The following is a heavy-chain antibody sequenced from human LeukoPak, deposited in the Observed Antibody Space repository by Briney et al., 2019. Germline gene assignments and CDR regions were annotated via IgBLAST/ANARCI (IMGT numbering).Heavy chain of an antibody. CDR2: IYTRGST. J-gene: IGHJ1*01. V-gene: IGHV4-4*07. CDR3: AGGQWLANFQH. D-gene: IGHD6-19*01. CDR1: GGSISSYY. Sequence: SETLSLTCTVSGGSISSYYWSWIRQPAGKGLEWIGRIYTRGSTNYNPSLKSRVTMSVDTSKNQFSLKLSSVTAADTAVYYCAGGQWLANFQHWGQGTLVTVSS.